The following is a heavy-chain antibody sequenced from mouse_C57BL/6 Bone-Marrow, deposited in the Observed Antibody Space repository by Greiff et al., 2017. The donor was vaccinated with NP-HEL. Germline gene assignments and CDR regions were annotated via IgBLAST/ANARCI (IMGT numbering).Heavy chain of an antibody. CDR2: ISDGGSYT. V-gene: IGHV5-4*03. D-gene: IGHD2-2*01. Sequence: DVKLVESGGGLVKPGGSLKLSCAASGFTFSSYAMSWVRQTPEKRLEWVATISDGGSYTYYPDNVKGRFTISRDNAKNNLYLQMSHLKSEDTAMYYCARGTPSTTVSFDDWGQGTTLTVSS. CDR1: GFTFSSYA. CDR3: ARGTPSTTVSFDD. J-gene: IGHJ2*01.